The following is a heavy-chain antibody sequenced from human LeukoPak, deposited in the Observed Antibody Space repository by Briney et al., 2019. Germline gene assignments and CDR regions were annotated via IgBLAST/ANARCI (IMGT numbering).Heavy chain of an antibody. D-gene: IGHD3-10*01. V-gene: IGHV3-74*01. J-gene: IGHJ4*02. Sequence: GGSVRLSCAASGFTFSNNWMHWLGQAPGKGLMWVSRINSDGSAINYADSVNGRHTMCRDNAKNTLYLQMHSLRAEDTAVYYCGRGFSEKDYGSGTRGSFDFWGQSTLVPVSS. CDR3: GRGFSEKDYGSGTRGSFDF. CDR2: INSDGSAI. CDR1: GFTFSNNW.